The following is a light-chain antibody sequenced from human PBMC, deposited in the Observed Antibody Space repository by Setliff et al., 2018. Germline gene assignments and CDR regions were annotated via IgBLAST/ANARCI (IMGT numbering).Light chain of an antibody. CDR3: SSYAGSNNPDV. J-gene: IGLJ1*01. CDR1: SSDVGGYNY. CDR2: EVS. V-gene: IGLV2-8*01. Sequence: QSALTQPPSASGSPGQSVTISCTGTSSDVGGYNYVSWYQQHPGKAPKLMIYEVSKRPSGVPDRFSGSKSGNTASLTVSGLQAEDEADYYCSSYAGSNNPDVFGTGTKV.